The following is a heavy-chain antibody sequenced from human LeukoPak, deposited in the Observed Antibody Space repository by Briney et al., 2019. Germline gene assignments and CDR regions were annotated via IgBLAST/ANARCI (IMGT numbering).Heavy chain of an antibody. CDR2: INPNSGGT. Sequence: ASVKVSCKASGYTFTGYYMHWVRQAPGQGLEWMGWINPNSGGTNYAQKFQGRVTMTRDTSISTAYMELSRLRSDDTAVYYCARGPPLTTVTTFSFFDYWGQGTLVTVSS. V-gene: IGHV1-2*02. D-gene: IGHD4-17*01. J-gene: IGHJ4*02. CDR1: GYTFTGYY. CDR3: ARGPPLTTVTTFSFFDY.